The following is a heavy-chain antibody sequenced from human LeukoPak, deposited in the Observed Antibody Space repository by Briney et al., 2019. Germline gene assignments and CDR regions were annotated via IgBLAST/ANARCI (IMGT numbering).Heavy chain of an antibody. CDR3: ARGVYCGGDCYSGYWCDP. CDR1: VDSPIRGVSY. V-gene: IGHV4-31*11. CDR2: IYYSGRT. J-gene: IGHJ5*02. D-gene: IGHD2-21*02. Sequence: SETLSLTRAVPVDSPIRGVSYWGWIRQHPGNGMEWIGYIYYSGRTYYNPSLKSRVTISVDTSKNQFSLKLSSVTAADTAVYYCARGVYCGGDCYSGYWCDPWGQGTLVTVSS.